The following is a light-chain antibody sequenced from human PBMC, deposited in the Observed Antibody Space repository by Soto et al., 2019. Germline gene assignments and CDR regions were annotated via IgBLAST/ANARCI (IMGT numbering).Light chain of an antibody. CDR2: GAS. Sequence: EILMTQSPATLSVSPGERVTLSCRASQSVSSYLAWYQQKPGQAPRLLINGASSRATGIPARFSGSGSGTEFSLTISSLQSEDFATYYCQQYGSSSRTFGQGTKVEIK. CDR1: QSVSSY. J-gene: IGKJ1*01. CDR3: QQYGSSSRT. V-gene: IGKV3-15*01.